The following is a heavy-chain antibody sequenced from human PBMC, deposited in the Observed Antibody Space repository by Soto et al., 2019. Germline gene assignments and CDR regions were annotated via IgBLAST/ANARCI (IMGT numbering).Heavy chain of an antibody. Sequence: GASVKVSCKASGYTFTGYYMHWVRQAPGQGLEWMGWINPNSGGTNYAQKFQGWVTMTRDTSISTAYMELSRLRSDDTAVCYCARDLGCSSTSCYVAYYFDYWGQGTLVTVSS. CDR1: GYTFTGYY. J-gene: IGHJ4*02. D-gene: IGHD2-2*01. CDR3: ARDLGCSSTSCYVAYYFDY. CDR2: INPNSGGT. V-gene: IGHV1-2*04.